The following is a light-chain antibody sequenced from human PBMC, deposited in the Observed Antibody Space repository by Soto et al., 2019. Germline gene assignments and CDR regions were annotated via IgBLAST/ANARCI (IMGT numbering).Light chain of an antibody. CDR1: QNVLSN. CDR2: GAS. CDR3: HQYGSSPT. J-gene: IGKJ5*01. V-gene: IGKV3-20*01. Sequence: EIVMMQSPATLSVSPGERATLSCRASQNVLSNLAWYQQKPGQPPRLLIYGASSRATGIPDRFSGSGSGTDFTLTISRLEPEDFAVYYCHQYGSSPTFGQGTRLEI.